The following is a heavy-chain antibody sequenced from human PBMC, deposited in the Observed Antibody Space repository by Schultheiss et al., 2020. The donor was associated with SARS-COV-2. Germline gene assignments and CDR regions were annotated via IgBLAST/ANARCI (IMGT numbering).Heavy chain of an antibody. CDR1: GFTFSNAW. D-gene: IGHD3-3*01. CDR2: IKSKTDGGTT. CDR3: TTDYTDNAYYDFWSGQPRETSFDY. V-gene: IGHV3-15*01. J-gene: IGHJ4*02. Sequence: GESLKISCAASGFTFSNAWMSWVRQAPGKGLEWVGRIKSKTDGGTTDYAAPVKGRFTISRDDSKNTLYLQMNSLKTEDTAVYYCTTDYTDNAYYDFWSGQPRETSFDYWGQGTLVTVSS.